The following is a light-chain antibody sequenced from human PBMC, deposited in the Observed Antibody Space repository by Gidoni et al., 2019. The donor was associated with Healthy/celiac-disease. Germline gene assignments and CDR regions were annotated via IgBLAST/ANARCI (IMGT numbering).Light chain of an antibody. CDR1: QSLSNW. CDR3: QQYNSYSGT. J-gene: IGKJ1*01. CDR2: KAS. Sequence: DIQMTQSPSTLSASVGDRVTITCRASQSLSNWLALYQQKPGTPPKLLIYKASRLESGVPSRFRGSGSGTGFSLTLSSLQPDDSATYYCQQYNSYSGTFGQGTKVEIK. V-gene: IGKV1-5*03.